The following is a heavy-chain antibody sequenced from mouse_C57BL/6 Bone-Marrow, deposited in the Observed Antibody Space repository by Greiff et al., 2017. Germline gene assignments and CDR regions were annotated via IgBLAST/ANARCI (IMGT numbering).Heavy chain of an antibody. CDR2: ISYDGSN. J-gene: IGHJ2*01. CDR3: ASLSYYYGFDY. V-gene: IGHV3-6*01. CDR1: GYSITSGYY. D-gene: IGHD1-1*01. Sequence: ESGPGLVKPSQSLSLTCSVTGYSITSGYYWNWIRQFPGNKLEWMGYISYDGSNNYNPSLKNRISITRDTSKNQFFLKLNSVTTEDTATYYCASLSYYYGFDYWGQGTTLTVSS.